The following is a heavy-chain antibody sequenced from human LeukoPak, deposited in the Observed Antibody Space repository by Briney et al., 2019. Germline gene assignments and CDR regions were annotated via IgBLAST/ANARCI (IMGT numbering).Heavy chain of an antibody. CDR1: GFTFSGYS. Sequence: GGSLRLTCAASGFTFSGYSMNWVRHAPGKGLEWVSSISSSSSYIYYADSVKGRFTISRDNAKNSLYLQMNSLRAEDTAVYYCARGRVVAITWAYYYYYMDVWGKGTTVTVSS. D-gene: IGHD3-22*01. CDR3: ARGRVVAITWAYYYYYMDV. J-gene: IGHJ6*03. V-gene: IGHV3-21*01. CDR2: ISSSSSYI.